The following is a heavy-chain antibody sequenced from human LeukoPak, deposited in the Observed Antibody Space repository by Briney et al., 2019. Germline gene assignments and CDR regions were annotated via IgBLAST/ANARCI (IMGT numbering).Heavy chain of an antibody. CDR2: ISSSSYI. CDR3: ARDGRYRRNDY. V-gene: IGHV3-21*01. J-gene: IGHJ4*02. CDR1: GFTFSSYS. Sequence: GGSLRLSCAASGFTFSSYSMNWVRQAPGKGLEWVSSISSSSYIYYADSVKGRFTISRDNAKNSLYLQMNSLRAEDTAVYYCARDGRYRRNDYWGQGTLVTVSS. D-gene: IGHD1-1*01.